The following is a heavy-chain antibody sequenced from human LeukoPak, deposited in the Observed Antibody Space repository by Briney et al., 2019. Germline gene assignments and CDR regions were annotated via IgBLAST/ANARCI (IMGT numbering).Heavy chain of an antibody. CDR1: GYTFTSYG. D-gene: IGHD6-19*01. V-gene: IGHV1-3*01. CDR2: IDADNGDT. J-gene: IGHJ4*02. Sequence: GASVKVSCKASGYTFTSYGISWVRQAPGQRFEWMGWIDADNGDTRYSQKFQGRVNITRDTSASTVYMELRSLRSEDTAVYYCARGSTSDWPLDHWGQETLVTISS. CDR3: ARGSTSDWPLDH.